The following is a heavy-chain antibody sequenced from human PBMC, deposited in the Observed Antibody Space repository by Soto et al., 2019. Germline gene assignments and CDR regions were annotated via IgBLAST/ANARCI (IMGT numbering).Heavy chain of an antibody. CDR3: AAVSATQGERDFDL. D-gene: IGHD1-26*01. V-gene: IGHV1-58*01. J-gene: IGHJ2*01. CDR2: IVVGSGNT. CDR1: GFTFTSSA. Sequence: QMQLVQSGPEVKKPGTSVKVSCKASGFTFTSSAVQWVRQARGQRLEWIGWIVVGSGNTNYAQKFQERVTITRDMSTSTAYMELSSLSSEDTAVYYCAAVSATQGERDFDLWGRGTLVTVSS.